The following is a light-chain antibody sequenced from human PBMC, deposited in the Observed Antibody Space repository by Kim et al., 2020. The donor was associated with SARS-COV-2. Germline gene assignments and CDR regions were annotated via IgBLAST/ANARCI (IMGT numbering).Light chain of an antibody. CDR1: QDICNY. CDR3: QQYDNLPIT. J-gene: IGKJ5*01. Sequence: ASEGDRVTITCQASQDICNYLNWYQQKPGKAPKLLIYDASNLETGVPSRFSGSGSGTDFTFTISSLQPEDSATYYCQQYDNLPITFGQRKRLEIK. CDR2: DAS. V-gene: IGKV1-33*01.